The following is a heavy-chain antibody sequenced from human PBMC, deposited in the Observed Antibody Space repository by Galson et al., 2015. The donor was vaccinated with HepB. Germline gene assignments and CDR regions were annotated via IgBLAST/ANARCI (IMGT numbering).Heavy chain of an antibody. J-gene: IGHJ5*02. D-gene: IGHD3-10*02. V-gene: IGHV3-15*07. CDR1: GFTFSNAW. Sequence: SLRLSCAASGFTFSNAWMNWVRQAPGKGLEWVGRIKSKTDGGTTDYAAPVKGRFTISRDNSKNTLYLQMNSLRAEDTAVYYCAKDLLFGELWFSNNWFDPWGQGTLVTVSS. CDR2: IKSKTDGGTT. CDR3: AKDLLFGELWFSNNWFDP.